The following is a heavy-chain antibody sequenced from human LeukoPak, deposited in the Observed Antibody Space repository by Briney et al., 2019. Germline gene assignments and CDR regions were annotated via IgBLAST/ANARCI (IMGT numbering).Heavy chain of an antibody. J-gene: IGHJ4*02. D-gene: IGHD3-3*01. V-gene: IGHV3-53*01. Sequence: GGSLRLSCAASGFIFSDYYMSWIRQAPGKGLEWISLIYSGGSTYYADSVMGRFTISRDSSKTTLFLQMNSLRAEDTAVYYCATGGRSGVALEQWGQGTLVTVSS. CDR3: ATGGRSGVALEQ. CDR2: IYSGGST. CDR1: GFIFSDYY.